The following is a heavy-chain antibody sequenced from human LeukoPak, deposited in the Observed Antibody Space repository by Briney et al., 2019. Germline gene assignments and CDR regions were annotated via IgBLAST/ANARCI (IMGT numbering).Heavy chain of an antibody. J-gene: IGHJ4*02. CDR2: LYTDGGT. D-gene: IGHD6-13*01. V-gene: IGHV3-53*05. CDR1: GSTVSSSY. Sequence: GGSLRLSCAASGSTVSSSYMSWVRQAPGKGLEWVSALYTDGGTYYADSVKGRFTISRDNSMNTLYLQMNSLRAEDTAVYYCARDRSIAAAGTFHYWGQGTLVTVSS. CDR3: ARDRSIAAAGTFHY.